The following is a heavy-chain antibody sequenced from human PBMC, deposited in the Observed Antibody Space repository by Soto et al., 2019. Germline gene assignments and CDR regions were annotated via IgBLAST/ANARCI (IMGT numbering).Heavy chain of an antibody. CDR2: ISYDGSKK. CDR3: ARPQLGLGQLEY. V-gene: IGHV3-30-3*01. J-gene: IGHJ4*02. D-gene: IGHD3-22*01. Sequence: QVQLVESGGGVVQPGRSLRLSCAVSGFTFRSYAMHWVRQAPGKGLEWVAVISYDGSKKSYADSVKGRFTISRDTSKSTLYLQMDSLRVEDTAVYYCARPQLGLGQLEYWGQGTLVTVSS. CDR1: GFTFRSYA.